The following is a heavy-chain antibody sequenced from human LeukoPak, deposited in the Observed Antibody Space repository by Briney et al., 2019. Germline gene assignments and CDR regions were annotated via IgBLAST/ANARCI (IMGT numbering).Heavy chain of an antibody. V-gene: IGHV4-4*02. CDR3: ARTIGYCTRSGCYTGGPYSMDV. Sequence: SGTVCLTCAVSVGSISSNNCRSWVRQPPGKGLEWIEEIYHSGSSNYTPSLNSRVTISVDKSKNQLSLRLISVTAADTAVYYCARTIGYCTRSGCYTGGPYSMDVWGQGTTVTVSS. CDR1: VGSISSNNC. D-gene: IGHD2-2*02. J-gene: IGHJ6*02. CDR2: IYHSGSS.